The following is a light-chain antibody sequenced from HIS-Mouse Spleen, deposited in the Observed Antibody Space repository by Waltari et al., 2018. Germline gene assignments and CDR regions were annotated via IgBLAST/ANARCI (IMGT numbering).Light chain of an antibody. Sequence: QSVLTQPPSASGTPGQRVTISCSGSSSNIGSNTVNWYQQLPGTAPKLLIYSNNPRPPGVPDRFSGSKSGTSASLAISGLQSEDEADYYCAAWDDSLNGRVFGGGTKLTVL. CDR3: AAWDDSLNGRV. V-gene: IGLV1-44*01. CDR1: SSNIGSNT. J-gene: IGLJ3*02. CDR2: SNN.